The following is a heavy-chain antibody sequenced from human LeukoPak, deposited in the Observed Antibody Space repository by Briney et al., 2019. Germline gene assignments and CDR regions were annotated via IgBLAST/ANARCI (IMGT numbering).Heavy chain of an antibody. Sequence: KSSETLSLTCTVSDGSISSSGYYWGWIRQPPGKGLEWIGSIHNSGSTYYNPSLKSRVTIFGDTSKNQFSLKLSSVTAADTAVYYCARAYYGSGYYYYYYMDVWGKGTTVTISS. D-gene: IGHD3-10*01. CDR2: IHNSGST. CDR1: DGSISSSGYY. J-gene: IGHJ6*03. V-gene: IGHV4-39*01. CDR3: ARAYYGSGYYYYYYMDV.